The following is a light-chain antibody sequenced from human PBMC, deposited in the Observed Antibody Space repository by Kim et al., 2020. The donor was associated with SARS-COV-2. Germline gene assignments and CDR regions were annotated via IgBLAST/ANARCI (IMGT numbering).Light chain of an antibody. V-gene: IGKV1-12*01. CDR2: VAS. Sequence: DIKMTQSPSSVSASVGDRVTITCRASQSISVWLAWYQQRPGKAPKLLISVASNLQIGVPSRISGSGSGTVFTLTISSLQPEDVETYYGHHANGFPWTFGEGTKVDIK. CDR3: HHANGFPWT. J-gene: IGKJ1*01. CDR1: QSISVW.